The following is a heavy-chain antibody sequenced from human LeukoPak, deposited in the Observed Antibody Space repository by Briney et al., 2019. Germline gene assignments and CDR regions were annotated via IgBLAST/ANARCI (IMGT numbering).Heavy chain of an antibody. Sequence: GGSLRFSCAASGFTFSSYSMNWVRQAPGKGLEWVSSISSSSSYIYYADSVKGRFTISRDNAKNSLYLQMNSLGAEDTAVYYCARDQPSADYWGQGTLVTVSS. CDR1: GFTFSSYS. J-gene: IGHJ4*02. CDR3: ARDQPSADY. V-gene: IGHV3-21*01. D-gene: IGHD2-2*01. CDR2: ISSSSSYI.